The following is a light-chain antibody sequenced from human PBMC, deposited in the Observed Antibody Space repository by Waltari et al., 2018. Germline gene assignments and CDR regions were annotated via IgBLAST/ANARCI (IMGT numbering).Light chain of an antibody. V-gene: IGLV2-14*01. Sequence: QSALTQPASVSGSPGQSITISCTGTSSDVGAYNYVSWYQQHPVKAPKLMIYDVSRRPSVVSNRFSGSKSGNTASLTISGLQAEDEADYYCSSYTSSSTWVFGGGTKLTVL. CDR1: SSDVGAYNY. CDR2: DVS. CDR3: SSYTSSSTWV. J-gene: IGLJ3*02.